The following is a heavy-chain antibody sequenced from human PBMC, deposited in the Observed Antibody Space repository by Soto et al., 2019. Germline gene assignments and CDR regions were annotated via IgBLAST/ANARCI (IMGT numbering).Heavy chain of an antibody. D-gene: IGHD6-19*01. Sequence: GGSLRLSCAASGFTFSNAWMNWVRQAPGKGLEWVGRIKSKTDGGTTDYAETVKSRLSISRNESKNTLYLPMNSLKTEDTAVYYCTTQYSSGWYDPYYYYCGMDVWGQGTTVTVSS. J-gene: IGHJ6*02. CDR2: IKSKTDGGTT. CDR3: TTQYSSGWYDPYYYYCGMDV. V-gene: IGHV3-15*07. CDR1: GFTFSNAW.